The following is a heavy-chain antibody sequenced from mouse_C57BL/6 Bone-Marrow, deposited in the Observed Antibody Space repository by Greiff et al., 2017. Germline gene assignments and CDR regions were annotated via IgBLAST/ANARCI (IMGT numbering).Heavy chain of an antibody. J-gene: IGHJ2*01. CDR2: ISSGSSTI. V-gene: IGHV5-17*01. Sequence: EVKLVESGGGLVKPGGSLKLSCAASGFPFSDYGMHWVRQAPEKGLEWVAYISSGSSTIYYADTVKGRFTISRDNAKTTLFLQMTSLRSEDTAMYYCARGRQPHYWGQGTTLTVSS. CDR1: GFPFSDYG. D-gene: IGHD6-1*01. CDR3: ARGRQPHY.